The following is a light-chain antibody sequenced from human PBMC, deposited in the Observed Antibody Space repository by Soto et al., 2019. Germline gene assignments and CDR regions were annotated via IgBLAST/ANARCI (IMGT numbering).Light chain of an antibody. CDR3: QQYGRSLMWT. J-gene: IGKJ1*01. CDR1: QSVRTTS. Sequence: EIVLTQSPGTLSLSPGERATLSCRATQSVRTTSLAWYQQRPGQAPRLLIYGVSSRATGIPDRFSGSGSGTDFILTISKLEPEDFGVYYCQQYGRSLMWTFGQGTKVDI. CDR2: GVS. V-gene: IGKV3-20*01.